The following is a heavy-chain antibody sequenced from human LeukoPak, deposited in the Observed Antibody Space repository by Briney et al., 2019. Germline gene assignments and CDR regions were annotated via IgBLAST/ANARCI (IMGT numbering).Heavy chain of an antibody. CDR1: GFTFSDYY. CDR2: ISSSGTTI. V-gene: IGHV3-11*04. J-gene: IGHJ4*02. CDR3: AKVWGLLEGGPIDY. Sequence: PGGSLRLSCAASGFTFSDYYMNWIRQAPGKGLEWVSYISSSGTTIYYADSVKGRFTISRDNTLNSLYLQLNSLRAEDTAVYYCAKVWGLLEGGPIDYWGQGTLVTVPS. D-gene: IGHD1-26*01.